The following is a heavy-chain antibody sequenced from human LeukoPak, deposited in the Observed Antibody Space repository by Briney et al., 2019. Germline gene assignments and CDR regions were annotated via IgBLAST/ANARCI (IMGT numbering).Heavy chain of an antibody. CDR3: ARRGFYDTSGYLFDH. V-gene: IGHV3-48*03. CDR2: ISTSGSPI. Sequence: GGSLRLSCAASGFTFSSYEMNWVRQAPGKGLEWVSCISTSGSPIYYGSSVKGRFTVSRDNAKNSLYLQMNSLRAEDTALYYCARRGFYDTSGYLFDHWGQGTLVTVSS. J-gene: IGHJ4*02. D-gene: IGHD3-22*01. CDR1: GFTFSSYE.